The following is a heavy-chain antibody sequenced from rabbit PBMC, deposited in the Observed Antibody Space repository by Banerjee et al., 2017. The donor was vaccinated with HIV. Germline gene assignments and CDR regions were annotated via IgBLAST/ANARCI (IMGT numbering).Heavy chain of an antibody. CDR2: IYAGSGSS. Sequence: QSLEESGGDLVKPGASLTLTCTASGFSFSSTYYMCWVRQAPGKGLEWIACIYAGSGSSHYASWAKGRFTISKTSSTTVTLQMTSLTAADTATYFCARTYALSSGYKLWGQGTLVTVS. D-gene: IGHD1-1*01. V-gene: IGHV1S40*01. CDR3: ARTYALSSGYKL. J-gene: IGHJ4*01. CDR1: GFSFSSTYY.